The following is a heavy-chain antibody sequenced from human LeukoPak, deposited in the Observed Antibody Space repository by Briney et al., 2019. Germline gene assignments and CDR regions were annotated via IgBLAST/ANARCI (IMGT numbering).Heavy chain of an antibody. CDR1: GGSISRSSYW. CDR2: IYYGGTT. J-gene: IGHJ4*02. Sequence: SETLSLTCTVSGGSISRSSYWWDWIRQPPGKGLEWIGSIYYGGTTYYNPSLKSRVTISVDTSKMQFSLKLSSVTAADSAAYYCASRTMGTKSIDYWGQGTLVTVSS. CDR3: ASRTMGTKSIDY. D-gene: IGHD1-7*01. V-gene: IGHV4-39*01.